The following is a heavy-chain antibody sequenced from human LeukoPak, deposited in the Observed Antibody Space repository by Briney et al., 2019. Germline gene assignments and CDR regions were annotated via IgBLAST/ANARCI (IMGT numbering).Heavy chain of an antibody. J-gene: IGHJ4*02. CDR2: ISWNSGSI. Sequence: PGRSLRLSCAASGFTFDDYAMHWVRQGPGKGLEWVSGISWNSGSIGYADSVKGRFTISRDNAKNSLYLQMNSLRTEDTALYYCATLGGYCSGTRCIDYWGQGTQVTVPS. V-gene: IGHV3-9*01. D-gene: IGHD2-2*01. CDR3: ATLGGYCSGTRCIDY. CDR1: GFTFDDYA.